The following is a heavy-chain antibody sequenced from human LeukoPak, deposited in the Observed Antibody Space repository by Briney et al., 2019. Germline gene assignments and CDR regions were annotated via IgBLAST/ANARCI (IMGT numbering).Heavy chain of an antibody. Sequence: ASVKVSCKAPGYTFTGYYMHWVRQAPGRGLEWMGWINPNSGGTNYAQKFQGRVTMTRDTSISTVYMELTRLRSDDTAVYYCARDRVDLDYDSSGSRFDYWGQGTLVTVSS. J-gene: IGHJ4*02. D-gene: IGHD3-22*01. CDR2: INPNSGGT. CDR1: GYTFTGYY. CDR3: ARDRVDLDYDSSGSRFDY. V-gene: IGHV1-2*02.